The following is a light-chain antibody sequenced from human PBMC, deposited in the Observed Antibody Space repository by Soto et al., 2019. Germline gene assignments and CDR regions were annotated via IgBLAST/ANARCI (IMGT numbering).Light chain of an antibody. V-gene: IGLV2-8*01. CDR2: EVS. J-gene: IGLJ2*01. CDR1: SSDVGGYKY. Sequence: QSALTQPPSASGSPGQSVTISCTGTSSDVGGYKYVSWYQQHPGKAPKLILYEVSKRPSGVPDRFSGSKSGNTASLTVSGLQAEDEAHYYCSSSTDTSILFGGGTQLTVL. CDR3: SSSTDTSIL.